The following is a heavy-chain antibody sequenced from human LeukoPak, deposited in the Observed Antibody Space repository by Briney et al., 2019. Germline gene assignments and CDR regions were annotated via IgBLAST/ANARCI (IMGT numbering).Heavy chain of an antibody. CDR2: FDPEDGET. Sequence: ASVKVSRKVSGYTLTELSMHWVRQAPGKGLEWMGGFDPEDGETIYAQKFQGRVTMTEDTSTDTAYMELSRLRCEDTGVYYCATGRELPVDYWGQGTLVTVSS. D-gene: IGHD1-26*01. CDR3: ATGRELPVDY. V-gene: IGHV1-24*01. J-gene: IGHJ4*02. CDR1: GYTLTELS.